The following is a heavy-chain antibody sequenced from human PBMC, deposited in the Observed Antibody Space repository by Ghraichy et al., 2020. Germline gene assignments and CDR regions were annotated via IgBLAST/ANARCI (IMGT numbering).Heavy chain of an antibody. Sequence: GGSLRLSCAASGSTFSSYGMHWVRQAPGKGLEWVAAIWYDGINIFYADSVKGRFTISRDNSKNTLYLQMNSLRAEDTAVYYCAREGQLHRGDFDYWGQGTLVTVSS. D-gene: IGHD4-23*01. CDR3: AREGQLHRGDFDY. CDR1: GSTFSSYG. V-gene: IGHV3-33*01. J-gene: IGHJ4*02. CDR2: IWYDGINI.